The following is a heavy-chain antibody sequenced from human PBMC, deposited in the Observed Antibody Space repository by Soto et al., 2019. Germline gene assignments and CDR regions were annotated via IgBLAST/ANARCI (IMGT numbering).Heavy chain of an antibody. V-gene: IGHV3-30*14. CDR3: ARDSSSNFGWFDP. J-gene: IGHJ5*02. CDR1: GFTFSSYA. D-gene: IGHD6-13*01. CDR2: ISYDGSNK. Sequence: QVQLVESGGGVVQPGRSLRLSCAASGFTFSSYAMHWVRQAPGKGLEWVAVISYDGSNKYYADSVKGRFTISRDNSKKTLYLQMNSLRAEDTAVYYCARDSSSNFGWFDPWGQGTLVTVSS.